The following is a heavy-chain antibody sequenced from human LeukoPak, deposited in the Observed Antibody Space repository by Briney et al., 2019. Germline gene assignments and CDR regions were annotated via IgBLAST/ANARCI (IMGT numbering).Heavy chain of an antibody. CDR2: INPSGGST. Sequence: ASVKVSCKASGYTFTGYYMHWVRQAPGQGLEWMGIINPSGGSTSYAQKFQGRVTMTRDMSTSTDYMELSSLRSEDTAVYYCARDRTYFWSGAYTSDWFDPWGQGTLVTVSS. V-gene: IGHV1-46*01. CDR1: GYTFTGYY. CDR3: ARDRTYFWSGAYTSDWFDP. J-gene: IGHJ5*02. D-gene: IGHD3-3*01.